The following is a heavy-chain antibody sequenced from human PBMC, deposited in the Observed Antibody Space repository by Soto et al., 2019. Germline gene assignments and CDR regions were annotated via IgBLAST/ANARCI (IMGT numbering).Heavy chain of an antibody. J-gene: IGHJ3*02. Sequence: GGSLRLSCAASGFTFDDYGMSWVRQAPGKGLEWVSGINWNGGSTGYADPVKGRFTISRDNAKNSLYLQMNSLRAEDTALYHCARDSHFYGDYVDAFDIWGQGTMVTVSS. CDR3: ARDSHFYGDYVDAFDI. CDR2: INWNGGST. D-gene: IGHD4-17*01. CDR1: GFTFDDYG. V-gene: IGHV3-20*01.